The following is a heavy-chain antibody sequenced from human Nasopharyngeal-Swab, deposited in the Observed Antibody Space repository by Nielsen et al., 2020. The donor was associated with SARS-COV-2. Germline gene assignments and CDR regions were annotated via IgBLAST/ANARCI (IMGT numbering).Heavy chain of an antibody. D-gene: IGHD3-3*01. J-gene: IGHJ6*03. CDR2: IKQDGSEK. CDR3: ARDVVSYDFWSGYYTYYYYMDV. V-gene: IGHV3-7*04. CDR1: GFTFSSYW. Sequence: GESLKISYAASGFTFSSYWMSWVRQAPGKGLEWVANIKQDGSEKYYVDSVKGRFTISRDNAKNSLYLQMNSLRAEDTAVYYCARDVVSYDFWSGYYTYYYYMDVWGKGTTVTVSS.